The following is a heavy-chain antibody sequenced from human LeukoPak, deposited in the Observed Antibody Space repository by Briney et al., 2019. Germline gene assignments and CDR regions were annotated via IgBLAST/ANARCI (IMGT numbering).Heavy chain of an antibody. J-gene: IGHJ6*03. Sequence: SVKVSCTASGFTFTSSAMQWVRQARGQRLEWIGWIVVGSGNTNYAQKFQERVTITRDMSTSTAYMELSSLRSEDTAVYYCARSARHCNNGVCFTDYYIDLWGKGTTVIVSS. D-gene: IGHD2-8*01. CDR1: GFTFTSSA. V-gene: IGHV1-58*02. CDR3: ARSARHCNNGVCFTDYYIDL. CDR2: IVVGSGNT.